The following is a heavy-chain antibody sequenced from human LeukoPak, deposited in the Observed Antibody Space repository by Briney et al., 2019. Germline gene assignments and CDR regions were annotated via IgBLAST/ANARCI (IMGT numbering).Heavy chain of an antibody. CDR3: AAELGYSSSWYYLDY. Sequence: SVKVSCKASGFTFTSSAMQWVRQARGQRLEWIGWIVVGSGNTNYAQKFQERVTITRDMSTSTAYMELSSLRSEDTAVYYCAAELGYSSSWYYLDYWGQGTLVTVSS. J-gene: IGHJ4*02. CDR1: GFTFTSSA. CDR2: IVVGSGNT. D-gene: IGHD6-13*01. V-gene: IGHV1-58*02.